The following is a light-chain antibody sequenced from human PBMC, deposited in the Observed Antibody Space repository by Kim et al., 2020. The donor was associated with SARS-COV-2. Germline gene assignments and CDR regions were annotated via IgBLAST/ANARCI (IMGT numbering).Light chain of an antibody. V-gene: IGKV3-20*01. CDR1: QSVSSSY. Sequence: EIVFTQSPGTLSLSPGERATLSCRASQSVSSSYLAWYQQKPGQAPRLLIYGASSRATGIPDRFSGSGSGTDFTLTISRLEPEDFAVYYCQQYGSSPLYTFGQGTKLEI. CDR3: QQYGSSPLYT. CDR2: GAS. J-gene: IGKJ2*01.